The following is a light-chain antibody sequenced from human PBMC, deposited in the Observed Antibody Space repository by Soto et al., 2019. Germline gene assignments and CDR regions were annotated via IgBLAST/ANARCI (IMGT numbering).Light chain of an antibody. J-gene: IGKJ1*01. CDR2: KAS. CDR1: HIFLGW. Sequence: DFQMSEAPSTLSVSVVDRVTITFRTSHIFLGWVAWYQQKPGKAPKLLIYKASSLESGVPSRFSGSGSGTEFTLTISSLQPDDFATYYCQHYNSYSEAFGQGTKVDIK. V-gene: IGKV1-5*03. CDR3: QHYNSYSEA.